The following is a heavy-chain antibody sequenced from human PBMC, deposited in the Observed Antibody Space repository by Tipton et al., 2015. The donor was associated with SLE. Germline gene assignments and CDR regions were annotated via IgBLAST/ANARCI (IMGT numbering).Heavy chain of an antibody. Sequence: SLRLSCAASGFKFDDYVMYWVRQAPGRGLEWVSSISWNSATIAYGDSVKGRFTVSRDNARNSLYLQMNSLRPEDTALYYCAKDQDRMDDSLDIWGQGTMVTVS. J-gene: IGHJ3*02. CDR2: ISWNSATI. CDR1: GFKFDDYV. V-gene: IGHV3-9*01. CDR3: AKDQDRMDDSLDI.